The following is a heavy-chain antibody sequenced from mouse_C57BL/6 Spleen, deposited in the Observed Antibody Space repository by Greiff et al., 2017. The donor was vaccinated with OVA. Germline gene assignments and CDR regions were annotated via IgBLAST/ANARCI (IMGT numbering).Heavy chain of an antibody. Sequence: VKLQQPGAELVRPGTSVKLSCKASGYTFTSYWMHWVKQRPGQGLEWIGVIDPSDSYTNYNQKFKGKATLTVDTSSSTAYMQLSSLTSEDSAVYYCARGQLGYYAMDYWGQGTSVTVSA. CDR3: ARGQLGYYAMDY. CDR1: GYTFTSYW. D-gene: IGHD3-3*01. V-gene: IGHV1-59*01. J-gene: IGHJ4*01. CDR2: IDPSDSYT.